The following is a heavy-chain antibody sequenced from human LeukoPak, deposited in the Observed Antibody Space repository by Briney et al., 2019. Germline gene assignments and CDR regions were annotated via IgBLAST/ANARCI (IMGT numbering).Heavy chain of an antibody. D-gene: IGHD6-6*01. Sequence: GRSLRLSCAASGFTFDGYAMHWVRQAPGRGLEWVSGISWNSGSIGYADSVKGRFTISRDNAKNSLYLQMNSLRAEDTALYYCAKDLQPYSSSFGPNAFDIWGQGTMVTVSS. CDR3: AKDLQPYSSSFGPNAFDI. CDR1: GFTFDGYA. J-gene: IGHJ3*02. V-gene: IGHV3-9*01. CDR2: ISWNSGSI.